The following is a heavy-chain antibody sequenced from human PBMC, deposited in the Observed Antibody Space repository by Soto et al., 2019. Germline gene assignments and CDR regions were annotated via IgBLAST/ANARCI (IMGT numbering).Heavy chain of an antibody. CDR1: GGTVASSHW. J-gene: IGHJ4*02. V-gene: IGHV4-4*02. Sequence: SETRSLTCSVSGGTVASSHWWSWVRQSPGRGLEWIGNVYHTGDTNFNPSLQSRVTFSVDKSNNQFSLRLTSVTAADTAVYFCAREIVTAGGNNYFDNWGPGTLVTVSS. CDR3: AREIVTAGGNNYFDN. CDR2: VYHTGDT. D-gene: IGHD2-21*02.